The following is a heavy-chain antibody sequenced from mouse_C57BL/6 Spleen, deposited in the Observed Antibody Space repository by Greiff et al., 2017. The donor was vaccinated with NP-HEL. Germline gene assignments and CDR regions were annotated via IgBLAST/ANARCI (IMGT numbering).Heavy chain of an antibody. Sequence: ESGPGLVKPSQSLSLTCSVTGYSITSGYYWNWIRQFPGNKLEWMGYISYDGSNNYNPSLKNRISITRDTSKNQFFLKLNSVTTEDTATYYCARDGHFDYWGQGTTLTVSS. CDR1: GYSITSGYY. J-gene: IGHJ2*01. V-gene: IGHV3-6*01. CDR3: ARDGHFDY. CDR2: ISYDGSN.